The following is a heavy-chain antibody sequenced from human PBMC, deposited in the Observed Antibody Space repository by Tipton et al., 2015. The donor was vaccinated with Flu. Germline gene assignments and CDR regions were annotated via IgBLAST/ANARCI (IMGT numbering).Heavy chain of an antibody. V-gene: IGHV3-23*01. D-gene: IGHD3-16*01. CDR3: AKEWSPGGLYYLDD. Sequence: GSLRLSCTASGFTFSSHGMGWVRQAPGEGLEWVSGISGNGGDTYYAASVKGRFTVSRDNSKSTVYLQGTSLRAEDTAVYYCAKEWSPGGLYYLDDWGQGTLVIVSS. CDR1: GFTFSSHG. CDR2: ISGNGGDT. J-gene: IGHJ4*02.